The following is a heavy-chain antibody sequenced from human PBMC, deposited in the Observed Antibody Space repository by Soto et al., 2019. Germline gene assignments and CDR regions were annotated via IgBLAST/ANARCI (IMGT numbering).Heavy chain of an antibody. V-gene: IGHV4-34*01. J-gene: IGHJ4*02. Sequence: PSETLSLTCAVYGGSFSGYYWSWIRQPPGKGLEWIGEINHSGSTNYNPSPKSRVTIPVDTSKHHFSLKLSSVTPAATAVYYRAGVVRGVSEGEYWGQGSLVRVSS. CDR3: AGVVRGVSEGEY. CDR1: GGSFSGYY. CDR2: INHSGST. D-gene: IGHD3-10*01.